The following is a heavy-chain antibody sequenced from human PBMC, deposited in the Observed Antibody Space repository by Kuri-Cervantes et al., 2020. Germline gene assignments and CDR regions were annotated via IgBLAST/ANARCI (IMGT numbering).Heavy chain of an antibody. J-gene: IGHJ5*02. CDR3: ALTTVTTGHPASSFDP. V-gene: IGHV4-61*01. Sequence: SETLSLTCIVSGSSIGSGTHCWSWIRQPPGKGLEWIGYIYYSGSTNYNPSLKSRVTISVDTSKNQFSLKLSSVTAADTAVYYCALTTVTTGHPASSFDPWGQGTLVTVSS. D-gene: IGHD4-11*01. CDR2: IYYSGST. CDR1: GSSIGSGTHC.